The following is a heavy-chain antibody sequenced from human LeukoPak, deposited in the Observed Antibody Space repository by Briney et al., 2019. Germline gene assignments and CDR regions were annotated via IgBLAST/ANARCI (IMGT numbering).Heavy chain of an antibody. CDR1: VVTLSAYY. CDR2: LYCGGRP. CDR3: ARGREDIVATPFDY. D-gene: IGHD5-12*01. J-gene: IGHJ4*02. Sequence: VGALRLSCAPSVVTLSAYYVTSVRQAPGERLECVSVLYCGGRPNYADSVKGRFTISRDDSENALYIQMNSLRAEDRAVYYCARGREDIVATPFDYWGQGILVTVSS. V-gene: IGHV3-53*01.